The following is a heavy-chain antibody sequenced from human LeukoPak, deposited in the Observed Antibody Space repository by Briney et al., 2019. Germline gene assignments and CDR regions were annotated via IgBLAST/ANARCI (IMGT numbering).Heavy chain of an antibody. Sequence: PGGSLRLSCAASGFTFLTCAMNWVRQAPGEGLEWVAGISGGSGSTYYADSVKGRFTVSRDNSKSTLYLQMNSLRAADTAVYYCAKGFSTYVYNWFDPWGQGTLVTVSS. CDR2: ISGGSGST. CDR3: AKGFSTYVYNWFDP. V-gene: IGHV3-23*01. J-gene: IGHJ5*02. D-gene: IGHD3-16*01. CDR1: GFTFLTCA.